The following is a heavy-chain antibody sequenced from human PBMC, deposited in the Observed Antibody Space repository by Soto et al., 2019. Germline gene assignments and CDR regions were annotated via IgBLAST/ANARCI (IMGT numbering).Heavy chain of an antibody. J-gene: IGHJ6*02. CDR2: IWYDGSNK. CDR3: ARDKAVGYDILTAYYRRVYYYGMDV. D-gene: IGHD3-9*01. Sequence: QVQLVESGGGVVQPGRSLRLSCAASGFTFSSYGMHWVRQAPGKGLEWVAVIWYDGSNKYYADSVKGRFTISRDNTKNTLYLQMNSLRAEDTAVYYCARDKAVGYDILTAYYRRVYYYGMDVWGQGTTVTVSS. V-gene: IGHV3-33*01. CDR1: GFTFSSYG.